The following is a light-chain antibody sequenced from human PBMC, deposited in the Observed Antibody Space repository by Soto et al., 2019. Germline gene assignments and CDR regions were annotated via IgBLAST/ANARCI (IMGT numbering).Light chain of an antibody. V-gene: IGKV1-39*01. Sequence: DIQMTQSQSSLPASVGDRISITCRASQSIGTYLSWYQQKPGKAPKLLIYGASSLQSGVPSRFSGSGSETGFTLTISSLQPEDFVTYYCQQSYSAPRTFGQGTKVEIK. CDR3: QQSYSAPRT. CDR1: QSIGTY. J-gene: IGKJ2*01. CDR2: GAS.